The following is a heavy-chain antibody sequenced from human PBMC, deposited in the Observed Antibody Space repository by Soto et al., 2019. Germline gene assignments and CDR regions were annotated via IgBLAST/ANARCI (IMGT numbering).Heavy chain of an antibody. CDR1: GFTLSSYA. CDR2: IVASGTST. CDR3: GIGWSSDWFEALDS. Sequence: VQVSESGGGLVQPGGSLRLSCAASGFTLSSYAMSWVRQTPGKGLEWVSTIVASGTSTYYAVSVKVRFTISKDRSKNTPSLQMNRLRAENPALYCWGIGWSSDWFEALDSWGVGVLVTVSS. D-gene: IGHD6-19*01. J-gene: IGHJ4*02. V-gene: IGHV3-23*01.